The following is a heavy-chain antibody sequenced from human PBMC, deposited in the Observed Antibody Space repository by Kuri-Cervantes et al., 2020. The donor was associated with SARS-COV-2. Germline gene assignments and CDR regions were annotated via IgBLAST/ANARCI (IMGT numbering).Heavy chain of an antibody. V-gene: IGHV3-74*01. CDR1: GFTFSGHW. CDR2: ISPDGSYT. Sequence: GESLKISCAASGFTFSGHWIHWVRQAPGKGLVWVSRISPDGSYTNNADSVKGRFTLSGDNAKNMLFLQMNSLRAEDTAVYYCVRDGDHWNFDYWGQGTLVTVSS. J-gene: IGHJ4*02. CDR3: VRDGDHWNFDY. D-gene: IGHD1-1*01.